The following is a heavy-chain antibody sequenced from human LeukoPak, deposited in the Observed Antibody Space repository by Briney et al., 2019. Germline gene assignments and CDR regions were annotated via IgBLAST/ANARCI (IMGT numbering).Heavy chain of an antibody. J-gene: IGHJ1*01. Sequence: GGSLRLSCAASGFTFGDYAMHWVRQTPGRGLEWLSLISGDGTSTYYTDSVESRFTISRDNSKNSLYLQMNSLRAEDTALYYCVKDPAHYTSSWYGYFQDWGQGSLVTVSS. CDR3: VKDPAHYTSSWYGYFQD. V-gene: IGHV3-43*02. CDR2: ISGDGTST. CDR1: GFTFGDYA. D-gene: IGHD6-13*01.